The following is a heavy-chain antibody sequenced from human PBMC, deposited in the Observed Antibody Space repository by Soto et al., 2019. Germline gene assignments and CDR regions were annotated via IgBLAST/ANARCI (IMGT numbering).Heavy chain of an antibody. CDR2: IYSGGST. CDR1: GFTVSSNY. J-gene: IGHJ6*03. CDR3: VWYYGSGSGDYYYMDV. D-gene: IGHD3-10*01. Sequence: GGSLRLSCAASGFTVSSNYMSWVRQAPGKGLEWVSVIYSGGSTYYADSVKGRFTIYRDNSKNTLYLQMNSLRAEDTAVYYCVWYYGSGSGDYYYMDVWGKGTTVTVSS. V-gene: IGHV3-66*01.